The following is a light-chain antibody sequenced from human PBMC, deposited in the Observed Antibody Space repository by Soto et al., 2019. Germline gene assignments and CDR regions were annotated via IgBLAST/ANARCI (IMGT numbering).Light chain of an antibody. J-gene: IGKJ5*01. CDR2: AAA. Sequence: DIQMTQSPSSVSASVGDRVTITCRASQNIGTWLTWYQQKPGKAPKLLIYAAATLQNGVPSTFSGSGAGTDFTLTISSLQPDDFATYYCQHASAFPLTFGQGTRLEIK. V-gene: IGKV1-12*01. CDR3: QHASAFPLT. CDR1: QNIGTW.